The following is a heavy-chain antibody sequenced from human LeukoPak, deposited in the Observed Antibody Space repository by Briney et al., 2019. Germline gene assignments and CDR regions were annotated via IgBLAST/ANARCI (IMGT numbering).Heavy chain of an antibody. D-gene: IGHD1-14*01. Sequence: GGSLRLSCAASGFAFSNYWMHWVRQAPGKGLVWVSRIYTDGSSTNYADSVKGRFTISRDNAKNTLFLQMNSLRAEDTAVYYCARGASNRFDYWGQGILVTVSS. CDR1: GFAFSNYW. V-gene: IGHV3-74*01. CDR2: IYTDGSST. J-gene: IGHJ4*02. CDR3: ARGASNRFDY.